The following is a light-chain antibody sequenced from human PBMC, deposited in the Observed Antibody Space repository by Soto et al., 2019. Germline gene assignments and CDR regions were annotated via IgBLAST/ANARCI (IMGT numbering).Light chain of an antibody. CDR1: QSVHTF. J-gene: IGKJ1*01. Sequence: EIVLTQSPDTLSLSPGEGASLSCRASQSVHTFLAWYQQKPGQPPRLLIYGASTRATGVPARFSGSGSGTDFTLTISGLEPEDFAVYYCQHFGNSLWTFGQGTKVDIK. CDR2: GAS. V-gene: IGKV3-11*01. CDR3: QHFGNSLWT.